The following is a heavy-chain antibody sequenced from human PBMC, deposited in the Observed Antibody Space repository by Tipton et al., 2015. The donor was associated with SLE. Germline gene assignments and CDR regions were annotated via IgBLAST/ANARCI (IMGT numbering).Heavy chain of an antibody. CDR3: VRARQWLVGDY. D-gene: IGHD6-19*01. CDR2: INHSGST. Sequence: TLSLTCAVYGGSSSDYSWSWIRRPPGKGLEWIGEINHSGSTNYNPSLKSRVTISIDTSKTHFSLTLSSVTAADTAVYYCVRARQWLVGDYWGQGNLVAVSS. CDR1: GGSSSDYS. J-gene: IGHJ4*02. V-gene: IGHV4-34*01.